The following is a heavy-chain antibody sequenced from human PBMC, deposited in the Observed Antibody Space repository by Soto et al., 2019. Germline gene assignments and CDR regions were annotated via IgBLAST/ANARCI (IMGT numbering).Heavy chain of an antibody. V-gene: IGHV1-69*13. Sequence: ASVKVSSKASGGTFSSYAISWVRQAPGQGLEWMGGIIPIFGTANYAQKFQGRVTITADESTSTAYMELSSLRSEDTAVYYCAREAVVTIFSAPYYYYGMDVWGQGTTVTVSS. D-gene: IGHD3-9*01. CDR3: AREAVVTIFSAPYYYYGMDV. CDR2: IIPIFGTA. J-gene: IGHJ6*02. CDR1: GGTFSSYA.